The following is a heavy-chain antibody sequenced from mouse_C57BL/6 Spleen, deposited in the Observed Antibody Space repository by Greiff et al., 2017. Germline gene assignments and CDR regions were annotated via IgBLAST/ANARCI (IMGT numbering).Heavy chain of an antibody. D-gene: IGHD5-1*01. CDR3: ARGRISEYNYYSMDY. J-gene: IGHJ4*01. Sequence: QVQLQQSGPELVKPGASVKISCKASGYAFSSSWMNWVKQRPGKGLEWIGRIYPGDGDTNYNGKFKGKATLTADKSSSTAYMQLSSLTSEDSAVYVCARGRISEYNYYSMDYWGQGTSVTVSS. CDR2: IYPGDGDT. CDR1: GYAFSSSW. V-gene: IGHV1-82*01.